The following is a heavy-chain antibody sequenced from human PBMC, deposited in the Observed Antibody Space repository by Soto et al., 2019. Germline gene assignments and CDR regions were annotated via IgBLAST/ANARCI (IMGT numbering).Heavy chain of an antibody. J-gene: IGHJ6*02. CDR3: ARRGDYYFYYGMDV. Sequence: EMQLVESGGGLVLPGGSLRLSCAASGFTFSSYSMNWVRQAPGKGLEWVSYIGSSSSTIYYADSVKGRFTISRDNAKSSLYLHMSSLRDGDTVVYYCARRGDYYFYYGMDVWGQGTTVTVSS. D-gene: IGHD2-21*02. V-gene: IGHV3-48*02. CDR1: GFTFSSYS. CDR2: IGSSSSTI.